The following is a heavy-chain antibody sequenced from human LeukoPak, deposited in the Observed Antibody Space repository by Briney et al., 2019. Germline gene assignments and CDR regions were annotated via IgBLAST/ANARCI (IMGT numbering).Heavy chain of an antibody. J-gene: IGHJ4*02. V-gene: IGHV3-30*04. CDR1: GFTFSSYA. CDR3: ARETDYGGNSGSLDY. D-gene: IGHD4-23*01. Sequence: GGSLRLSCAASGFTFSSYAMHWVRQAPGKGLEWVAVISYDGSNKYYADSVKGRFTISRDNSKNTLYLQMNSLRAEDTAVYYCARETDYGGNSGSLDYWGQGTLVTVSS. CDR2: ISYDGSNK.